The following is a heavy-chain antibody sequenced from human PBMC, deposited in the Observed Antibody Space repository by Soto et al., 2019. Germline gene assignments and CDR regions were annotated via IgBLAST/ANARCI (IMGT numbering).Heavy chain of an antibody. J-gene: IGHJ4*02. D-gene: IGHD1-1*01. Sequence: QVQLVESGGGLVKPGGSLRLSCEGSGFTFSDYYISWIRQAPGKGLEWISYSSNSGTFSRYADSVKGRFSISRDNTKNLLYLQMNRLRAEDTAVYYCARTGYNYNRLDYWGQGTPVTVSS. V-gene: IGHV3-11*06. CDR1: GFTFSDYY. CDR3: ARTGYNYNRLDY. CDR2: SSNSGTFS.